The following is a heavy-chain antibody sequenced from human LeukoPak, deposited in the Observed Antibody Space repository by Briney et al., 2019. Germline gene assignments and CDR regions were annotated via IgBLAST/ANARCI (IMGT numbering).Heavy chain of an antibody. CDR2: IIPIFGTA. CDR3: ARDARGYYDSRYYFDY. V-gene: IGHV1-69*13. CDR1: GGTFSSYA. J-gene: IGHJ4*02. D-gene: IGHD3-22*01. Sequence: SVKVSCKASGGTFSSYAISWVRQAPGQGLEWMGGIIPIFGTANYAQKFQGRVTITADESTSTAYMELSSLRSEDTAVNYCARDARGYYDSRYYFDYWGQGTLVTVSS.